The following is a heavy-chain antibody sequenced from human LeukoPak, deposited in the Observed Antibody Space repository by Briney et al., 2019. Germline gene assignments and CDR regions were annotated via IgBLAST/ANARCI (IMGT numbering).Heavy chain of an antibody. CDR1: GGSISIYR. Sequence: SETLSLTCTLSGGSISIYRWSWIRQPAGKGLEWMGRIDTSGNTNYNPSLNGRVTMSVDTSKTQFYLNLRSVTAAETAIYYCARGIVRGVSAPDIWGQGTMVTVSS. V-gene: IGHV4-4*07. J-gene: IGHJ3*02. D-gene: IGHD3-10*01. CDR2: IDTSGNT. CDR3: ARGIVRGVSAPDI.